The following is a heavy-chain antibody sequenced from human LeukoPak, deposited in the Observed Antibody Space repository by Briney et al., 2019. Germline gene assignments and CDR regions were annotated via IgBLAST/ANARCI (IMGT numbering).Heavy chain of an antibody. CDR1: GESFSGYY. CDR3: ARGARRGDDTRPHYYYYYGMDV. CDR2: INHSGST. V-gene: IGHV4-34*01. D-gene: IGHD2-21*02. Sequence: SETLSLTCAVYGESFSGYYWSWIRQPPGKGLEWIGEINHSGSTNYNPSLKSRVTISVDTSKNQFSLKLSSVTAADTAVYYCARGARRGDDTRPHYYYYYGMDVWGKGTTVTVSS. J-gene: IGHJ6*04.